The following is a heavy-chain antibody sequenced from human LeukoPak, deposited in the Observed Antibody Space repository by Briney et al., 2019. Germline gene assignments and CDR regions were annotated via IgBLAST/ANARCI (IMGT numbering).Heavy chain of an antibody. CDR1: GFTITTYA. Sequence: HSGGSLRLSCAASGFTITTYAMGWARQAPGKGLEWVSVISDRGDSTHYADSVKGRFIISRDSSKNTLYLQMNSLRGEDTAVYYCAKGRWGLTINNFDIWGQGTMVTVSS. V-gene: IGHV3-23*01. D-gene: IGHD3-9*01. J-gene: IGHJ3*02. CDR2: ISDRGDST. CDR3: AKGRWGLTINNFDI.